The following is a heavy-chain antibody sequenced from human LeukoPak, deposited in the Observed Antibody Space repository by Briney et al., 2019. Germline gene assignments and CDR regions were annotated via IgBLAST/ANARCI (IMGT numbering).Heavy chain of an antibody. J-gene: IGHJ5*02. Sequence: SETLSLTCTVSGASINRGSYYWSWIRQPAEQGLEWIGRIYTSGSTNYNPSLRSRVIISLATSKKQFSLKLYSVTAADTAVYYCARGYSSGSDWFDPWGQGILVTVSS. CDR3: ARGYSSGSDWFDP. V-gene: IGHV4-61*02. CDR2: IYTSGST. D-gene: IGHD3-22*01. CDR1: GASINRGSYY.